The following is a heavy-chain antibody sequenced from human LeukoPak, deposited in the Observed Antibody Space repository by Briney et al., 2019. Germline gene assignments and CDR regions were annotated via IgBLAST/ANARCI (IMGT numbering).Heavy chain of an antibody. J-gene: IGHJ6*03. CDR3: ASDYYYYYLGV. CDR1: GFTFSSHW. Sequence: GGSLRLSCAASGFTFSSHWMHWVRQVPGKEPVWVSRINSDGSVTSYADSVKGRFTISRDNAKNTLFLQMNSLRAEDTAVYFCASDYYYYYLGVWGKGTTVTVSS. CDR2: INSDGSVT. V-gene: IGHV3-74*01.